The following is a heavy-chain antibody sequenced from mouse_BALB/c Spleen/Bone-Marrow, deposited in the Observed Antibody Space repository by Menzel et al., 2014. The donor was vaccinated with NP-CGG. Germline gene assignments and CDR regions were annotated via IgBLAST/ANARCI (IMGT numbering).Heavy chain of an antibody. V-gene: IGHV1S81*02. J-gene: IGHJ1*01. Sequence: VQLVESGAELVKPGASVKLSCKASGYSFTNYYMYWVKRRPGQGPEWIGEINPSNGGTNFNEKFKNKATLTVDKSSSAAYMQLSSLTSEDSAVYYCTRSNYGYWYFDVWGAGTTVTVSS. CDR3: TRSNYGYWYFDV. CDR1: GYSFTNYY. CDR2: INPSNGGT. D-gene: IGHD1-1*01.